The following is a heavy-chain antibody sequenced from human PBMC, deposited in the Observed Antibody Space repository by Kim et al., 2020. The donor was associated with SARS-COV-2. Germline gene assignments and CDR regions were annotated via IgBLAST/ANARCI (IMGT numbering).Heavy chain of an antibody. D-gene: IGHD3-9*01. CDR1: GLIVDSKY. CDR2: IYSGGTT. Sequence: GGSLRLSCAASGLIVDSKYMAWVRQAPGKGLEWVSLIYSGGTTDYTDSVKGRFSIDRDISRNTVYLQMSGLRVEDTAVYFCASNPGHFDWSFDYWGQGTLVTVSS. V-gene: IGHV3-53*01. CDR3: ASNPGHFDWSFDY. J-gene: IGHJ4*02.